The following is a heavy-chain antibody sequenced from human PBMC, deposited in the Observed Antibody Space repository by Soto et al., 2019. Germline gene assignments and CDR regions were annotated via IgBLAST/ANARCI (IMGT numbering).Heavy chain of an antibody. CDR3: TTERAVAANPAEFDP. Sequence: ESGGGLVKPGGSLRLSCAASGFTFSNAWMNWVRQAPGKGLEWVGRIKSKTDGGTTDYAAPVKGRFTISRDDSKNTLYLQMNSLKTEDTAVYYCTTERAVAANPAEFDPWGQGTLVTVSS. CDR2: IKSKTDGGTT. D-gene: IGHD6-19*01. CDR1: GFTFSNAW. V-gene: IGHV3-15*07. J-gene: IGHJ5*02.